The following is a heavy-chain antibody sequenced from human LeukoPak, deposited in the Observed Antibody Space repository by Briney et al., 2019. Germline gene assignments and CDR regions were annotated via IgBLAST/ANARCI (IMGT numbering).Heavy chain of an antibody. CDR2: INPSGGST. CDR1: GYTFTSYY. V-gene: IGHV1-46*01. D-gene: IGHD3-22*01. Sequence: VASVTVSCKASGYTFTSYYMHWVRQAPGQGLEWMGIINPSGGSTNYAQKFQGRVTMTRDTSTSTVYMELSSLRSEDTAVYYCARGTVAGTRHITMIVVVISFPDYWGQGTLVTVSS. CDR3: ARGTVAGTRHITMIVVVISFPDY. J-gene: IGHJ4*02.